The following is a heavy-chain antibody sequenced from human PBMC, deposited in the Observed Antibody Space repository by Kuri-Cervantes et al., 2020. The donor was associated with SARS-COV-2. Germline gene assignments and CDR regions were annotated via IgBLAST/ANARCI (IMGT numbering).Heavy chain of an antibody. CDR1: GGTFSSYS. Sequence: AVKVSCKASGGTFSSYSISWVRQAPGQGLEWMGRIIPIFGIANYAQKFQGRVTITADKSTSTAYMELSSLRSEDTAVYYCARDRHPRRRYCSSTSCYGDYYYYGMDVWGQGTTVTVSS. CDR3: ARDRHPRRRYCSSTSCYGDYYYYGMDV. J-gene: IGHJ6*02. D-gene: IGHD2-2*01. V-gene: IGHV1-69*04. CDR2: IIPIFGIA.